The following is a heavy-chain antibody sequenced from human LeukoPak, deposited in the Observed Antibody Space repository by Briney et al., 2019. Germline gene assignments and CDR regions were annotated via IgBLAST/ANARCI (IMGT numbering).Heavy chain of an antibody. Sequence: SETLSLTCTVSGGSISSGGYYWSWIRQHPGKGLEWIGNIYYSGSTYYNPSLKSRVTISVDTSKNQFSLKLSSVTAADTAVYYCARSPVSTYYYDSGGYDYWGQGTLVTVSS. CDR2: IYYSGST. D-gene: IGHD3-22*01. CDR3: ARSPVSTYYYDSGGYDY. J-gene: IGHJ4*02. CDR1: GGSISSGGYY. V-gene: IGHV4-31*03.